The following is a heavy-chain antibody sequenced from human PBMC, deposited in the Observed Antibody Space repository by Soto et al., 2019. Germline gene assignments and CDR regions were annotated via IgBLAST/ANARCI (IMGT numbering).Heavy chain of an antibody. V-gene: IGHV5-51*01. J-gene: IGHJ4*02. CDR2: VHPGNSDI. D-gene: IGHD1-20*01. CDR3: AALTGATFH. CDR1: GYSFNSYW. Sequence: GESLKIFCNASGYSFNSYWIGWVRQMPGKGLEWMGIVHPGNSDIRYSPSFQGQVTVSVDRSISTAYLQWSSLKASDTAMYYCAALTGATFHWGQGTLVTVSS.